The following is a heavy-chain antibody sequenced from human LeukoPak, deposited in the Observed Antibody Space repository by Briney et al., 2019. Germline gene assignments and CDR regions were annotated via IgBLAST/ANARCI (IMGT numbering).Heavy chain of an antibody. CDR2: INSDGSST. V-gene: IGHV3-74*01. CDR3: AARGYCSSTSCLLEY. Sequence: GGSLRLSCAASGFTFSSYWMHWVRQAPGKGLVWVSHINSDGSSTSHADSVKGRFTTSRDNAKSTLYLQMNSLRAEDTAVYYCAARGYCSSTSCLLEYWGQGTLVTVSS. J-gene: IGHJ4*02. CDR1: GFTFSSYW. D-gene: IGHD2-2*01.